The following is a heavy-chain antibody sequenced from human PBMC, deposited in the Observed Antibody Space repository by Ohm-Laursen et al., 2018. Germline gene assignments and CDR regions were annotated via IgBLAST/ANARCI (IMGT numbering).Heavy chain of an antibody. D-gene: IGHD2/OR15-2a*01. CDR2: INHSGST. Sequence: SETLSLTCAVYGGSFSGYYWSWIRQPPGKGLEWIGEINHSGSTTYNPSLKSRVTISVDTSKNQFSLKLSSVTAADTAVYYCARVRHPFFGLDYWGQGTLVTVSS. J-gene: IGHJ4*02. V-gene: IGHV4-34*01. CDR3: ARVRHPFFGLDY. CDR1: GGSFSGYY.